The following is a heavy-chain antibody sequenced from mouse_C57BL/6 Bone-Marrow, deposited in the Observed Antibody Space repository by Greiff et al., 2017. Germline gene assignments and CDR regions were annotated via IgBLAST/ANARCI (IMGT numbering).Heavy chain of an antibody. Sequence: VQGVASGPGLVAPSQSLSITCTVSGFSLTSYAISWVRQPPGTGLEWLGVIWPGGGTNYNSALKSRLSISKDNSKSQVFLKMNSLQTEDTARYYCARNLLWAEDYAMDDWGQGTSVTVSA. V-gene: IGHV2-9-1*01. D-gene: IGHD2-1*01. CDR1: GFSLTSYA. CDR3: ARNLLWAEDYAMDD. CDR2: IWPGGGT. J-gene: IGHJ4*01.